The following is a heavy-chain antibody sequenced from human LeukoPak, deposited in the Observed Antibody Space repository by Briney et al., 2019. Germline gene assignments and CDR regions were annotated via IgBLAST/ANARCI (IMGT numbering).Heavy chain of an antibody. CDR3: ARAGSYGYYFEY. CDR2: IKQDGSEK. V-gene: IGHV3-7*01. Sequence: GGSLRLSCAASGFTFSSYWMSWVRQAPGKGLDWVASIKQDGSEKYYVDSVKGRFTISRDNAKNSLYLQMNFLRAEDTAIYYCARAGSYGYYFEYWGQGTLVTVSS. CDR1: GFTFSSYW. J-gene: IGHJ4*02. D-gene: IGHD5-18*01.